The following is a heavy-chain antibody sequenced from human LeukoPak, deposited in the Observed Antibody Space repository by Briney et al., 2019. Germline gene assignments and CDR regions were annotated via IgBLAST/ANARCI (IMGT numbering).Heavy chain of an antibody. CDR1: GGTFSSYA. D-gene: IGHD2-2*01. J-gene: IGHJ4*02. V-gene: IGHV1-69*13. CDR3: AREEVVPAQPAYYFDY. Sequence: ASVKVSCKASGGTFSSYAISWVRQAPGQGLEWMGGIIPIFGTANYAQKFQGRVTITADESTSTAYMELSSLRSVDTAVYYCAREEVVPAQPAYYFDYWGQGTLVTVSS. CDR2: IIPIFGTA.